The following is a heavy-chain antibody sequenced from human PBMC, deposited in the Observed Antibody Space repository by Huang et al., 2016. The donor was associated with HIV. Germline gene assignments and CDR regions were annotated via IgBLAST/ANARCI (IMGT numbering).Heavy chain of an antibody. J-gene: IGHJ6*02. V-gene: IGHV4-34*02. CDR3: ARQWTILEWLLGLDV. CDR1: GGSFTGNY. D-gene: IGHD3-3*01. Sequence: QMQLQQRGAGLLKPSETLSLTCGVSGGSFTGNYLTWIRQAPGKGLEWIGEVNDSGGNNYNPARNGRVTISLDKSNRELSLNLRSVTAADTAVYYCARQWTILEWLLGLDVWAQGTTVIVSS. CDR2: VNDSGGN.